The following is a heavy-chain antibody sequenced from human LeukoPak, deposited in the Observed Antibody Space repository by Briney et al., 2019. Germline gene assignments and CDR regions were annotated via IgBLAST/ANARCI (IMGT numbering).Heavy chain of an antibody. Sequence: PGGSLRLSCAASGFTFSSYAMSWVRQAPGKGLEWVSAISGSGGSTYYADSVKGRFTISRDNSKNTLYLQMNSLRAEDTAVYYCAKVLAGSYFQHNFDYWGQGTLVTVSS. D-gene: IGHD1-26*01. J-gene: IGHJ4*02. CDR2: ISGSGGST. V-gene: IGHV3-23*01. CDR1: GFTFSSYA. CDR3: AKVLAGSYFQHNFDY.